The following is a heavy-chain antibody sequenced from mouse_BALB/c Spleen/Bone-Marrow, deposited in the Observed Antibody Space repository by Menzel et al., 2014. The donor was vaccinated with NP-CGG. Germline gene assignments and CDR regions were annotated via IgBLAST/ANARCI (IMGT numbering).Heavy chain of an antibody. CDR1: GLTFSSYA. CDR2: ISSVGSYT. V-gene: IGHV5-9-3*01. D-gene: IGHD2-4*01. Sequence: VQLIQSGGGIVKPGGSLKLSCAASGLTFSSYAMSWVRQTPEKRLVWVATISSVGSYTYYSDSVKGKFTISRDKDKNTLYQQMSRLRSEDTAMYYCARHDSAYWGQGTLVAGSA. J-gene: IGHJ3*01. CDR3: ARHDSAY.